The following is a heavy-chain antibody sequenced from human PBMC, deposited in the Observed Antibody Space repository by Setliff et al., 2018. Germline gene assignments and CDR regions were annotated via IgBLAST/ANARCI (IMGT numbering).Heavy chain of an antibody. Sequence: ASVKVSCKASGYTFTDDYMHWVRQAPGQGLEWMGWINPNSGGSTYAQKFQGRVTMTRDTSISTAYMELRSLRSDDTAVYYCARDEWELVGLESAFDIWGQGTMVTVSS. D-gene: IGHD1-26*01. V-gene: IGHV1-2*02. CDR2: INPNSGGS. CDR1: GYTFTDDY. J-gene: IGHJ3*02. CDR3: ARDEWELVGLESAFDI.